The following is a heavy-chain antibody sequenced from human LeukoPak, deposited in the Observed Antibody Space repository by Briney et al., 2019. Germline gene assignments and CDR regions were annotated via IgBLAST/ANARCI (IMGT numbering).Heavy chain of an antibody. CDR2: ICHSGST. CDR3: AGKNYYGSGRYVT. CDR1: GGSISRSIW. V-gene: IGHV4-4*03. D-gene: IGHD3-10*01. J-gene: IGHJ5*02. Sequence: PETPSLTCAVSGGSISRSIWWSWVRQPPGKGLEWIGEICHSGSTNYNPSLKRPLRISLDKSKNQFSLMLSSVTAADTAVYYCAGKNYYGSGRYVTWGQGTL.